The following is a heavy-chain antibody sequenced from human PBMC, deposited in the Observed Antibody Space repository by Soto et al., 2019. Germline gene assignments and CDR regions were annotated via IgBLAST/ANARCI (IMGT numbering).Heavy chain of an antibody. CDR2: INHSGST. Sequence: SETLSLTCAVYGGSFSGYYWSWIRQPPGKGLEWIGEINHSGSTNYNPSLKRRVTISVDTSKNQFSLKLSSVTAADTAVYYCASLSLGQQLQGKPFDYWGQGTLVTVSS. J-gene: IGHJ4*02. CDR3: ASLSLGQQLQGKPFDY. V-gene: IGHV4-34*01. CDR1: GGSFSGYY. D-gene: IGHD6-13*01.